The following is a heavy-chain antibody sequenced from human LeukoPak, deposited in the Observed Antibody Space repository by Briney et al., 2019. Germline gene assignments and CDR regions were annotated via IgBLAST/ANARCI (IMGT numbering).Heavy chain of an antibody. J-gene: IGHJ5*02. V-gene: IGHV4-34*01. CDR2: IDHNGST. Sequence: PSETLSLTCAVYGGSFSGFYWSWIRQSPGRGLEWIGEIDHNGSTNYSPSLESRINISLDTSKNQFSLFLSSVTAADTALYYCARGLGTWGQGTLVTVSS. CDR3: ARGLGT. CDR1: GGSFSGFY. D-gene: IGHD7-27*01.